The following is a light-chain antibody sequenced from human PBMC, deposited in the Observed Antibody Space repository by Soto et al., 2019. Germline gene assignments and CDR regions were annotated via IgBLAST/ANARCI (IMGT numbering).Light chain of an antibody. J-gene: IGKJ1*01. Sequence: EIVSTQSPGTLSLNPEEGATLYCRASQSVSSSYIAWYQQRPGQTPSLLIYGASTRATGIPDRFSGSGSGTEFTLTISSLQSEDFAVYYCQQYNKWPRRFAQGTKVDIK. CDR2: GAS. CDR1: QSVSSS. V-gene: IGKV3D-15*01. CDR3: QQYNKWPRR.